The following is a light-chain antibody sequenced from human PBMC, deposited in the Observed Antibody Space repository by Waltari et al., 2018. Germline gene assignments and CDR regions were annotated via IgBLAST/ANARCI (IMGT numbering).Light chain of an antibody. V-gene: IGLV2-8*01. Sequence: QSALTQPPSASGSPGQSVTISCTGTSSDVGIYDYVSGYQQRPGKAPKLIIYADTDRPSGVPVSFAGSKSGKPAPLPVFGLQTEDEGTYYCGSYAGSKILLFGGGTELTVL. CDR2: ADT. CDR3: GSYAGSKILL. CDR1: SSDVGIYDY. J-gene: IGLJ3*02.